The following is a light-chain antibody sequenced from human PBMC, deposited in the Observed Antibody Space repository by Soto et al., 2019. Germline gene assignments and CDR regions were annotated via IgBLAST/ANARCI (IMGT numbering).Light chain of an antibody. CDR2: GAS. V-gene: IGKV3-15*01. CDR1: QSVSSN. CDR3: QQRSNWPIT. J-gene: IGKJ5*01. Sequence: EIPMTQSPATLSVSPWESATLPCRASQSVSSNLAWYQQKPGQAPRLLIYGASTRATGIPARFSGSGSGTEFTLTISSLEPEDFAVYYCQQRSNWPITFGQGTRLEIK.